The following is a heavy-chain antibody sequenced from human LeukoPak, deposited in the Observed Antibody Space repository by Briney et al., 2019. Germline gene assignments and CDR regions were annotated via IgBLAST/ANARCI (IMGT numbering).Heavy chain of an antibody. Sequence: GGSLRLSCAASGFTFSSYAMSWVRQAPGKGLEWVANIKQDGSEKYYVDSVKGRFTISRDNAKNSLYLQMNSLRAEDTAVYYCASWEASTNYWGQGTLVTVSS. D-gene: IGHD1-26*01. CDR1: GFTFSSYA. CDR2: IKQDGSEK. V-gene: IGHV3-7*01. CDR3: ASWEASTNY. J-gene: IGHJ4*02.